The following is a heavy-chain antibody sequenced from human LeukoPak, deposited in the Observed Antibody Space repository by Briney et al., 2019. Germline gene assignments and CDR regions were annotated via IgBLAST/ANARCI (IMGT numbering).Heavy chain of an antibody. CDR3: ARWELDY. D-gene: IGHD1-1*01. CDR1: GFTFSTYG. Sequence: GRSLRLSCAASGFTFSTYGMHWVRQAPGKGLEWVALIWYDGSNKYHADSVKGRFTISRDNSKNTLYLQMNSLRAEDTAVYYCARWELDYWGQGTQVIVSS. CDR2: IWYDGSNK. V-gene: IGHV3-33*01. J-gene: IGHJ4*02.